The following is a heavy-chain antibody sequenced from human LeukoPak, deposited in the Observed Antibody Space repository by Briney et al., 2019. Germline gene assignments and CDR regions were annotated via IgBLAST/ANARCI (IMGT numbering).Heavy chain of an antibody. CDR3: ARGCDSSSYPDSY. Sequence: GGSLRLSCAASGFTFSSYAMRWVRQAPGKGLERVAVISYDGSNKYYADSVKGRFTISRDNSKNTLYLQMNSLRAEDTAVYYCARGCDSSSYPDSYWGQGTLVTVSS. D-gene: IGHD6-13*01. CDR2: ISYDGSNK. V-gene: IGHV3-30-3*01. CDR1: GFTFSSYA. J-gene: IGHJ4*02.